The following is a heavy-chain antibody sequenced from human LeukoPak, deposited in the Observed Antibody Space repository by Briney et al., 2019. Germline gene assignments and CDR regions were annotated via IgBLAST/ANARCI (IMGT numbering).Heavy chain of an antibody. Sequence: SETLSLTCTVSGGSISSYYWSWIRQPPGKGLEWIGYIYYSGSTNYNPSLKSRVTISVDTSKNQFSLKLSSVTAADTAVYYCARQRYGNYGYYYYGMDVWGQGTTVTVSS. D-gene: IGHD4-11*01. CDR3: ARQRYGNYGYYYYGMDV. CDR2: IYYSGST. J-gene: IGHJ6*02. V-gene: IGHV4-59*01. CDR1: GGSISSYY.